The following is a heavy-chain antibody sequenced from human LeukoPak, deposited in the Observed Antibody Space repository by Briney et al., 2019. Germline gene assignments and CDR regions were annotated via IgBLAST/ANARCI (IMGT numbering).Heavy chain of an antibody. J-gene: IGHJ4*02. CDR2: IGPNTGRS. V-gene: IGHV1-2*02. CDR3: ARGPSPVRGRIKPGQYYFEF. CDR1: GYTFTGYY. D-gene: IGHD3-16*01. Sequence: GASAKVSCKTSGYTFTGYYIHWVRQAPGQGLEYMGWIGPNTGRSDSTYKFEGRLIMTRDTSLSSAYMELSKLTSDDTAFYFCARGPSPVRGRIKPGQYYFEFWGQGTLVTVSS.